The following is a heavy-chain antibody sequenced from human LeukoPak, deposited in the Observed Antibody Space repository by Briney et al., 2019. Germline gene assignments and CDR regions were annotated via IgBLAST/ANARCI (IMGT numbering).Heavy chain of an antibody. CDR2: INPNSGGT. CDR1: GYTFSDYY. CDR3: ARELDYDSFVGY. D-gene: IGHD3-22*01. V-gene: IGHV1-2*02. J-gene: IGHJ4*02. Sequence: GASVKVSCKASGYTFSDYYIHWVRQAPGQGLEWMGWINPNSGGTNYAQKFQGRVTMTRDTSISTAYMELSRLRSDDTAVYYCARELDYDSFVGYWGQGTLVTVSS.